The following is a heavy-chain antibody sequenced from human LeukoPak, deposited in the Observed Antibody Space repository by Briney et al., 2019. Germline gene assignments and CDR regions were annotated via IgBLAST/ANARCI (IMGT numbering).Heavy chain of an antibody. J-gene: IGHJ4*02. CDR1: GFTFSSYS. CDR3: AKTAYSSGWFNNY. CDR2: ISGSGGST. V-gene: IGHV3-23*01. D-gene: IGHD6-19*01. Sequence: GGSLRLSCAASGFTFSSYSMNWVRQAPGKGLEWVSAISGSGGSTYYADSVKGRFTISRDNSKNTLYLQMSSLRAEDTAVYYCAKTAYSSGWFNNYWGQGTLVTVSS.